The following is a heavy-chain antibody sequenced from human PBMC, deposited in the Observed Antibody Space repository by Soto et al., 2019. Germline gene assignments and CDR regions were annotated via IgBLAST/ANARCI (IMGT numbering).Heavy chain of an antibody. CDR2: IKSKTDGGTT. V-gene: IGHV3-15*07. CDR3: TTDRTGTTKALDI. CDR1: GFTSSNAW. Sequence: GGSLRLSCAASGFTSSNAWMNWVRQAPGKGLEWVGRIKSKTDGGTTDYAAPVKGRFTISRDDSKNTLYLQMNSLKTEDTAVYYCTTDRTGTTKALDIWGQGTMVNVS. J-gene: IGHJ3*02. D-gene: IGHD1-7*01.